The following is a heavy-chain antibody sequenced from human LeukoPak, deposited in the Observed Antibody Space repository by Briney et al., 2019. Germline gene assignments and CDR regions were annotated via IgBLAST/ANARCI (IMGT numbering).Heavy chain of an antibody. J-gene: IGHJ4*02. Sequence: SETLSLTCTVSGGSISSSSYYWGWIRQPPGKGLEWIGSIYYSGSTYYNPSLKSRVTISVDTSKNQFSLKLSSVTAADTGVYYCARTYDYIWGSFRSHSFDSWGQGTLVTVSS. D-gene: IGHD3-16*02. CDR1: GGSISSSSYY. CDR3: ARTYDYIWGSFRSHSFDS. CDR2: IYYSGST. V-gene: IGHV4-39*01.